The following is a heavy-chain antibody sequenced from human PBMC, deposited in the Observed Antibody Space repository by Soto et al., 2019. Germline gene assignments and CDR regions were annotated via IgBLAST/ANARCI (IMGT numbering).Heavy chain of an antibody. Sequence: QVQLVESGGGVVQPGRSLRLSCAASGFTFSSYGMHWVRQAPGKGLEWVAVIWYDGSNKYYADSVKGRFTISRDNSKNTRYLQMNSLRAEDTAVYYCARDGPGGDYGDYGYFDYWGQGTLVTVSS. J-gene: IGHJ4*02. CDR1: GFTFSSYG. CDR2: IWYDGSNK. CDR3: ARDGPGGDYGDYGYFDY. V-gene: IGHV3-33*01. D-gene: IGHD4-17*01.